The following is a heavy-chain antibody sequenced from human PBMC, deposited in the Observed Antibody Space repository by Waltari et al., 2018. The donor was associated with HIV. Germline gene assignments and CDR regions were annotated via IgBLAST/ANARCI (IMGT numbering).Heavy chain of an antibody. CDR3: TRDNGHDYGDYLDNI. D-gene: IGHD4-17*01. V-gene: IGHV3-49*03. Sequence: EVQLVESGGGLVQPGRSLRLSCTASGFTFGDYAMSWFRQAPGKGLEWVGFIRSKAYGGTTEYAASVKGRFTISRDDSKSIAYLQMNSLKTEDTAVYYCTRDNGHDYGDYLDNIWGQGTMVTVSS. CDR1: GFTFGDYA. CDR2: IRSKAYGGTT. J-gene: IGHJ3*02.